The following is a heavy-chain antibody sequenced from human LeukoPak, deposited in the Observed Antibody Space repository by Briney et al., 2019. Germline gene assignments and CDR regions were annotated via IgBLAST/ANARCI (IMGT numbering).Heavy chain of an antibody. V-gene: IGHV1-2*06. CDR3: ARQGYDFWSGYYTPLDYYYYMDV. CDR1: GYTFTGYY. J-gene: IGHJ6*03. Sequence: ASVKVSCKASGYTFTGYYMHWVRQAPGQGLEWMGRINPNSGGTNYAQKFQGRVTMTRDTSISTAYMELSRLRSDDTAVYYCARQGYDFWSGYYTPLDYYYYMDVWGKGTTVTVSS. CDR2: INPNSGGT. D-gene: IGHD3-3*01.